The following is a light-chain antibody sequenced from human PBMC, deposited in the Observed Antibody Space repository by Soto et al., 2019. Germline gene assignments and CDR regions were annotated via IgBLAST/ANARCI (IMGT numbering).Light chain of an antibody. CDR2: EVS. J-gene: IGLJ1*01. CDR1: SSDVGGYNY. CDR3: SSYEGSSPLDV. Sequence: QSALTQPASVSGSPGQSITISCTGTSSDVGGYNYVSWYQQHPGKAPKLMIFEVSNRPSGVSNRFSGSKSGNTASLTISGLQTEDEADYYCSSYEGSSPLDVFGTGTKV. V-gene: IGLV2-14*01.